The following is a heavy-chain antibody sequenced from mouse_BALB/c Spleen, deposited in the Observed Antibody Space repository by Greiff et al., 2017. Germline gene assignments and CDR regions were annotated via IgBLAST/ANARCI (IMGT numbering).Heavy chain of an antibody. Sequence: EVQLQQSGPSLVKPSQTLSLTCSVTGDSITSGYWNWIRKFPGNKLEYMGYISYSGSTYYNPSLKSRISITRDTSKNQYYLQLNSVTTEDTATYYCARYGAGTVYAMDYWGQGTSVTVSS. CDR3: ARYGAGTVYAMDY. CDR1: GDSITSGY. V-gene: IGHV3-8*02. CDR2: ISYSGST. J-gene: IGHJ4*01. D-gene: IGHD4-1*01.